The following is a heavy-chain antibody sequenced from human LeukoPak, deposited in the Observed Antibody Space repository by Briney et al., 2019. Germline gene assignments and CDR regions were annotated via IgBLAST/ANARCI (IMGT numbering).Heavy chain of an antibody. CDR1: GFTFSGYG. Sequence: GGSLRLSCAASGFTFSGYGMHWVRQAPGKGLEWVANIRQDGSAEYYVGSVRGRFTISRDNAKNSLYLQMNSLRAEDAAVYYCARDGPDSSSSDFDFWGQGTLVTVSS. J-gene: IGHJ4*02. V-gene: IGHV3-7*01. CDR2: IRQDGSAE. CDR3: ARDGPDSSSSDFDF. D-gene: IGHD6-6*01.